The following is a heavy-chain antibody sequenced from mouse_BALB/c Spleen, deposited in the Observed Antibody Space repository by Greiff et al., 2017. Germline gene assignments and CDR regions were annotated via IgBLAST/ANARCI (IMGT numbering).Heavy chain of an antibody. D-gene: IGHD2-12*01. CDR2: IDPETGGT. CDR1: GYTFTDYE. Sequence: QVQLQQSGAELVRPGASVTLSCKASGYTFTDYEMHWVKQTPVHGLEWIGAIDPETGGTAYNQKFKGKATLTADKSSSTAYMELRSLTSEDSAVYYCTRLLPFAYWGQGTLVTVSA. J-gene: IGHJ3*01. CDR3: TRLLPFAY. V-gene: IGHV1-15*01.